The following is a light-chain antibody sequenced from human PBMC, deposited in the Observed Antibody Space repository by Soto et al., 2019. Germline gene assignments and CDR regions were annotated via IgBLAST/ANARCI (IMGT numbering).Light chain of an antibody. V-gene: IGKV1-6*01. CDR1: QGIRTD. Sequence: AIQLTQSPSSLSASVGDSVTITCRASQGIRTDLGWYQQRPGKAPKLLIYGSSTLQSGVPSRFSGSGSGTDLTLTISNLQPEDFATYYCLEDYVYPYTFGQGTKLEIK. CDR2: GSS. CDR3: LEDYVYPYT. J-gene: IGKJ2*01.